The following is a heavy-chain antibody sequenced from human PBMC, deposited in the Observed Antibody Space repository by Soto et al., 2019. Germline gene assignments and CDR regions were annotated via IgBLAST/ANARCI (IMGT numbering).Heavy chain of an antibody. Sequence: ASVKVSCKAFGNTFTSYYIHWVRQAPGQGLQWMGLINPSGGSTRYTQNFQGRVTVTRDTSTSTVYMELSSLRSEDTAVYYCARDALIAAAGPTYYYYGVDVWGQGTKVTVSS. CDR3: ARDALIAAAGPTYYYYGVDV. CDR2: INPSGGST. D-gene: IGHD6-13*01. V-gene: IGHV1-46*01. CDR1: GNTFTSYY. J-gene: IGHJ6*02.